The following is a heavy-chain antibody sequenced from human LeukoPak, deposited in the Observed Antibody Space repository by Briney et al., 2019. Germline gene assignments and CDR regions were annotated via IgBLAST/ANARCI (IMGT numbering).Heavy chain of an antibody. V-gene: IGHV3-53*01. Sequence: GGSLRLSCTVSGFTVSSNSMSWVRQAPGKGLEWVSFIYSDNTHYSDSVKGRFTISRDNSKNTLYLQMNSLRAEDTAVYYCARVSRNGWLQYFDYWGQGTLVTVSS. J-gene: IGHJ4*02. D-gene: IGHD5-24*01. CDR1: GFTVSSNS. CDR3: ARVSRNGWLQYFDY. CDR2: IYSDNT.